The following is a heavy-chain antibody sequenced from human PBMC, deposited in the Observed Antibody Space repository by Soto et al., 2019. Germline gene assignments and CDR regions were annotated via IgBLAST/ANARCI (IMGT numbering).Heavy chain of an antibody. D-gene: IGHD6-19*01. CDR2: ISYDGSNK. J-gene: IGHJ4*02. CDR3: PRARFSIVVAAPFDY. V-gene: IGHV3-30*03. CDR1: GFTFSSYG. Sequence: QVQLVESGGGVVQPGRSLRLSCAASGFTFSSYGMRWVRQAPGTGLEWVSIISYDGSNKYYADSGKGRFTISRENSKNASFLQMNSLRAATTAVYYCPRARFSIVVAAPFDYWRQGTLVTVSS.